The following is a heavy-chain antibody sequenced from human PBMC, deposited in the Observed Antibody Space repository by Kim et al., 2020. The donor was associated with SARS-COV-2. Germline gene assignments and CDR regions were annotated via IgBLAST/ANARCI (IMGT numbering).Heavy chain of an antibody. V-gene: IGHV4-34*01. J-gene: IGHJ6*02. D-gene: IGHD6-19*01. CDR3: ARGAGTYYYYGVGV. CDR2: VYRSGST. CDR1: GGSFSDYY. Sequence: LETLSLTCVVNGGSFSDYYWTWIRQPPGKGLEWIGEVYRSGSTNYNPSLKSRVTMSVDTSKNQFSLKMSSVTAADTAVYYCARGAGTYYYYGVGVWGQGTTVTVSS.